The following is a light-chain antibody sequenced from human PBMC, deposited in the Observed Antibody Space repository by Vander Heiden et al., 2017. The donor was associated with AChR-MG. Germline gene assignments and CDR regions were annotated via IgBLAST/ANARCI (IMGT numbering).Light chain of an antibody. V-gene: IGKV3-20*01. J-gene: IGKJ5*01. CDR3: QQYGSSPPVT. CDR2: GAS. Sequence: EIVLTQSPGTLSLSPGERATLSCRASQSVSRRYLVWYQQKPGQAPRLLIYGASTRATGIPDRFSGSESGTDFTLTISRREPEDFAVYYCQQYGSSPPVTFGQGTRLEIK. CDR1: QSVSRRY.